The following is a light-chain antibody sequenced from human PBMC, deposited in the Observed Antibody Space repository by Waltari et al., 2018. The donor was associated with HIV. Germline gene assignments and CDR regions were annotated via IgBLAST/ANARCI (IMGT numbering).Light chain of an antibody. CDR1: QSLSSTY. V-gene: IGKV3-20*01. J-gene: IGKJ3*01. Sequence: EIVLTQSPGTLSLSPGERATLSCRASQSLSSTYLAWYQQKPGQAPRLLIYGASTRATGIPDRFSGSGSGTDFTLTISRLEPEDFAVYYCQQYYSTSPLTFGPGTKVDIK. CDR2: GAS. CDR3: QQYYSTSPLT.